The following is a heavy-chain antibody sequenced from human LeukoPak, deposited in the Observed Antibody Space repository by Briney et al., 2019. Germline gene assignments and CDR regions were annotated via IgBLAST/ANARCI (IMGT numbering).Heavy chain of an antibody. CDR1: GFTFSSYS. V-gene: IGHV3-21*01. CDR3: ARAPEGGYSYGYQSYYMDV. Sequence: GGSLRLSCAASGFTFSSYSMNWVRQAPGKGLEWVSSISSSSSYIYYADSVKGRFTISRDNAKNSLYLQMNSLRAEDTAVYYCARAPEGGYSYGYQSYYMDVWGKGTTVTVSS. CDR2: ISSSSSYI. D-gene: IGHD5-18*01. J-gene: IGHJ6*03.